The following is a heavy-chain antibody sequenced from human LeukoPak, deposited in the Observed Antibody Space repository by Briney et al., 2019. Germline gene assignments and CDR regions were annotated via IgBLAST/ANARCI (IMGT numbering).Heavy chain of an antibody. Sequence: GASVKVSCKASGYTFTSYDINWVRQATGQGLEWMGWMNPNSGNTGYAQKFQGRVTITRNTSISTAYMELSSLRSEDTAVYYCARVKRVEQQLGFDPWGQGTLVTVSS. D-gene: IGHD6-13*01. J-gene: IGHJ5*02. CDR1: GYTFTSYD. CDR2: MNPNSGNT. V-gene: IGHV1-8*03. CDR3: ARVKRVEQQLGFDP.